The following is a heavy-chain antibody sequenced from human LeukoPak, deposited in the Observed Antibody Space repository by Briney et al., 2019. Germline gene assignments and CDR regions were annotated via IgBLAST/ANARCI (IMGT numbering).Heavy chain of an antibody. CDR3: ARDLGGALSFDY. J-gene: IGHJ4*02. V-gene: IGHV4-38-2*02. Sequence: SETLSLTCTVSGYSISSGYYWGWIRQPPGKGLEWIGSIYHSGSTYYNPSPKSRVTISVDTSKNQFSLKLSSVTAADTAVYYCARDLGGALSFDYWGQGTLVTVPS. CDR2: IYHSGST. CDR1: GYSISSGYY. D-gene: IGHD1-26*01.